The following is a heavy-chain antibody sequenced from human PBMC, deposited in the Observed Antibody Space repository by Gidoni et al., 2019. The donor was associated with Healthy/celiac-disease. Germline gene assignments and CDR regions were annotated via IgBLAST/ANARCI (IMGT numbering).Heavy chain of an antibody. J-gene: IGHJ4*02. Sequence: QVQLQESGPGLVKPSQTLSLTCTVSGGSIISGSYYCSWIRQPAGKGLEWIGRIYTSGSTNYNPSLKSRVTISVDTSKNQFSLKLSSVTAADTAVYYCARDRRGARAPFDYWGQGTLVTVSS. CDR3: ARDRRGARAPFDY. V-gene: IGHV4-61*02. CDR1: GGSIISGSYY. CDR2: IYTSGST. D-gene: IGHD3-10*01.